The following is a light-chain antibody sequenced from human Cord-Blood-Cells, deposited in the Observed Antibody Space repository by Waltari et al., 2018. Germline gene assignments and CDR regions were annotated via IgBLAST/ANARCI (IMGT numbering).Light chain of an antibody. J-gene: IGLJ2*01. V-gene: IGLV1-40*01. CDR1: SSNIRAGYD. CDR2: GNS. Sequence: QSVLTQPPSVSGAPGQRVTISCTGRSSNIRAGYDVHRYQQLPGTAPKLLSYGNSNRPSGVPDRFSGSKSGTSASLAITGLQAEDEADYYCQSYDSSLSGSVVFGGGTKLTVL. CDR3: QSYDSSLSGSVV.